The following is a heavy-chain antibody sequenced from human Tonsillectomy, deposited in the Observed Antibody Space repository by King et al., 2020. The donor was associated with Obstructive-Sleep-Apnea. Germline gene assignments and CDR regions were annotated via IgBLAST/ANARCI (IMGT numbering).Heavy chain of an antibody. CDR3: ARDGYGTPVATFDY. CDR1: GFTFRSFA. Sequence: QLVQSGGGVVQPGRSLRLSCAASGFTFRSFAMHWVRQAPGKGLDWVAVVSFDGSKKYYAGSVKGRFAISRDNSKNTLYLQMNSLRAEDTAVYYCARDGYGTPVATFDYWGQGTLVTVSS. D-gene: IGHD5-12*01. J-gene: IGHJ4*02. CDR2: VSFDGSKK. V-gene: IGHV3-30*09.